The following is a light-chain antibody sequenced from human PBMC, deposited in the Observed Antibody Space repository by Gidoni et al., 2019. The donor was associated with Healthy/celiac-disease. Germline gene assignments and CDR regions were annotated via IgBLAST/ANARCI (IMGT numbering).Light chain of an antibody. J-gene: IGLJ1*01. Sequence: SYALTHPPSVSGSPGQTASITCSGDKLGDKYACWYQQKPGQSPVLVIYQDSKRPSGIPERFSGSNSGNTATLTISGTQAMDEADYYCQAWDSSFYVFGTGTKVTVL. V-gene: IGLV3-1*01. CDR2: QDS. CDR1: KLGDKY. CDR3: QAWDSSFYV.